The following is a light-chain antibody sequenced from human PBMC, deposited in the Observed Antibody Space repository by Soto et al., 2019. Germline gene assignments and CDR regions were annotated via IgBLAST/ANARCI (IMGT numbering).Light chain of an antibody. CDR2: DAS. CDR1: QSISSW. CDR3: QQKDT. V-gene: IGKV1-5*01. J-gene: IGKJ2*01. Sequence: DIQMTQSPSTLSASVGDRVTITCRASQSISSWLAWYQQKPGKAPKLLIYDASSLESGVPSRFSGSGSGTEFTLTISSLQPDDFATYYCQQKDTFGQGTKLEIK.